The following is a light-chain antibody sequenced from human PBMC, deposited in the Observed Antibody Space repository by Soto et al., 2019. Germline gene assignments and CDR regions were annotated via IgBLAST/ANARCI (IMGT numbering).Light chain of an antibody. V-gene: IGLV2-23*02. CDR2: EVN. J-gene: IGLJ3*02. Sequence: QSALTQPASVSGSPGQLITISCTGTSNDVGGYNLVSWFQQHPGKAPKLMISEVNKRPSGVSNGVSASKSVNTASLTISGLQAEDEADYYCCSDVGGSSPQWVFGGGTKLTVL. CDR1: SNDVGGYNL. CDR3: CSDVGGSSPQWV.